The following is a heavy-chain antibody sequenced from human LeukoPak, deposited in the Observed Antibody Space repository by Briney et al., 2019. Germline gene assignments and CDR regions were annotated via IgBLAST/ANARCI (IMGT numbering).Heavy chain of an antibody. Sequence: GGSLRLSCAASGFTFSNAWMSWVRQAPGKGLEWVGRIKSRADGETTDYAAPVKGRFTLSRDDSKKTLYLQMNSLKAGDTAVYYCTRSSYTNSWFFYWGQGSLVTVSS. CDR3: TRSSYTNSWFFY. D-gene: IGHD2-8*01. CDR1: GFTFSNAW. CDR2: IKSRADGETT. J-gene: IGHJ4*02. V-gene: IGHV3-15*01.